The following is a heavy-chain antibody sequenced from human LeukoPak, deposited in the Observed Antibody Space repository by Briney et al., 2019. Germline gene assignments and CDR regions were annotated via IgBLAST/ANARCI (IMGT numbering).Heavy chain of an antibody. Sequence: SETLSLTCAVYGGSFSGYYWSWIRQPPGKGLEWMGEINHSGSTNYNPSIKSRATISVDTSKNQFSLKLSSVTAAETAVYYCARGNYYDSSGYQYYFDYWGQGTLVTVSS. CDR3: ARGNYYDSSGYQYYFDY. D-gene: IGHD3-22*01. CDR2: INHSGST. CDR1: GGSFSGYY. J-gene: IGHJ4*02. V-gene: IGHV4-34*01.